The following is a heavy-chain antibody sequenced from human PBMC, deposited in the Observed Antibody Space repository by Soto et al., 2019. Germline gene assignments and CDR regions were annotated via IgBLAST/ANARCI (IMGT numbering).Heavy chain of an antibody. CDR1: GITVSSNY. D-gene: IGHD2-15*01. J-gene: IGHJ6*02. CDR3: ARAFVVAATYYYGMDV. CDR2: IYSGGST. V-gene: IGHV3-53*01. Sequence: EVQLVESGGGLIQPGGSLRLSCAASGITVSSNYMSWVRQAPGKGLEWVSVIYSGGSTYYADSVKGRFTISRDNSKNTLYLQMNSLRAVYTAVYYCARAFVVAATYYYGMDVWGQGTTVTVSS.